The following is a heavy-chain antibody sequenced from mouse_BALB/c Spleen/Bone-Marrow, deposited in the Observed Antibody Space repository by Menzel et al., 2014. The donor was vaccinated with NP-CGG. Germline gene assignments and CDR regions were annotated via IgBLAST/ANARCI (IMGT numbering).Heavy chain of an antibody. CDR3: ARSKYGNYVGFDY. V-gene: IGHV1-7*01. J-gene: IGHJ2*01. CDR2: INPITGYI. Sequence: QVQLQQSGAELAKPGASVQLSCKASGYIFTSYWMHWVKQRPGQGLEWIGYINPITGYIEYNQKFKDKATLTADRFSSTAYMQLSSLTSEDSAVYYCARSKYGNYVGFDYWGQGTTLTVSS. CDR1: GYIFTSYW. D-gene: IGHD2-10*02.